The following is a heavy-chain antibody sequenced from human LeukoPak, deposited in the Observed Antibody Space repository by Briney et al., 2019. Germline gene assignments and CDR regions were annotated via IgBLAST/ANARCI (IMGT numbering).Heavy chain of an antibody. V-gene: IGHV3-11*06. CDR1: GFTFSDYY. J-gene: IGHJ4*02. D-gene: IGHD4-17*01. CDR3: ARGKIGYYYGDYDGY. CDR2: ISSSSGFT. Sequence: RAGGSLRLYCAASGFTFSDYYMTWIRRAPGKGLEWVSYISSSSGFTKYADSVKGRFTISRDNAKNSLYLQMNSLRDEDTAVYYCARGKIGYYYGDYDGYWGQGTLVTVSS.